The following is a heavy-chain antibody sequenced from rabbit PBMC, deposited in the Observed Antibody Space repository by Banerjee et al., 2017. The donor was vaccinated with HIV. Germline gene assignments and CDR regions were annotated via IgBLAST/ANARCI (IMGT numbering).Heavy chain of an antibody. D-gene: IGHD6-1*01. Sequence: VESGGDMVQPEGSLRLTCKASGIDFSSIYYMCWVRQDPGKGLEWIACIDNGDGSTYYARWVNGRFSISRSTSLNTVTLQMTSLTAADTATYFCARGYAGYAGYGYAMDYFNLWGQGTLVTVS. CDR3: ARGYAGYAGYGYAMDYFNL. CDR2: IDNGDGST. J-gene: IGHJ4*01. CDR1: GIDFSSIYY. V-gene: IGHV1S47*01.